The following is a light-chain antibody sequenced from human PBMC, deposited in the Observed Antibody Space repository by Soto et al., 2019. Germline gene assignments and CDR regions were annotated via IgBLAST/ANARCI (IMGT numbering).Light chain of an antibody. CDR2: GAS. CDR3: QQYHTWPIT. Sequence: EIVMTQSPATLSVSPGERATLSCRASQTVSSNLGWYQQKPGQAPRLLIYGASTRATDMSGTFSGRGSGTEFTLTISNLRPEDFAVYYCQQYHTWPITFGGGTKVDIK. V-gene: IGKV3-15*01. CDR1: QTVSSN. J-gene: IGKJ4*01.